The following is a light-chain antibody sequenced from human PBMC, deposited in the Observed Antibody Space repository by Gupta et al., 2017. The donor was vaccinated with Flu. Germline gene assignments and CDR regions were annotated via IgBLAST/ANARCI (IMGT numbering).Light chain of an antibody. CDR3: QQYNIWPLWT. CDR2: SAS. CDR1: QSVYTN. J-gene: IGKJ1*01. Sequence: ATLSVSPGERATLSCRASQSVYTNLAWYQQKPGQPPRLLIYSASTRATGIPARFSGSGSGTEFTLTISSLQSEDFAVYYCQQYNIWPLWTFGQGTKVEIK. V-gene: IGKV3-15*01.